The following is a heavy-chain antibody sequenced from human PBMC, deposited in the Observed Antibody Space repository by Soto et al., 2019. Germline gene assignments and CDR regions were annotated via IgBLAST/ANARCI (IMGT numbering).Heavy chain of an antibody. V-gene: IGHV4-30-4*01. D-gene: IGHD5-12*01. J-gene: IGHJ4*02. CDR1: GGSISSGDYY. CDR3: ARDVVATIRGDHYFDY. CDR2: IYYSGST. Sequence: SETLSLTCTVSGGSISSGDYYWNWIRQPPGKGLEWIGYIYYSGSTDYNPSLQSRVTISVDTSKNLVSLKLSSVTAADTAVYYCARDVVATIRGDHYFDYWGQGALVTVSS.